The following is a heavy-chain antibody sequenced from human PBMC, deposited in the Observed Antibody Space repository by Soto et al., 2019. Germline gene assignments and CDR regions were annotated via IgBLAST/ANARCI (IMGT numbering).Heavy chain of an antibody. CDR1: GFTFTDHY. Sequence: EVQLVESGGGFVQPGGSLRLSCSASGFTFTDHYMDWVRQAPGKGLEWVGRSRNKVNSYTTEYAASVKGRFSISRDESKNSLYLQMNSLKIEDTAVYYCARDSVTTRDFYYWGQGILVTVSA. CDR2: SRNKVNSYTT. V-gene: IGHV3-72*01. D-gene: IGHD1-1*01. CDR3: ARDSVTTRDFYY. J-gene: IGHJ4*02.